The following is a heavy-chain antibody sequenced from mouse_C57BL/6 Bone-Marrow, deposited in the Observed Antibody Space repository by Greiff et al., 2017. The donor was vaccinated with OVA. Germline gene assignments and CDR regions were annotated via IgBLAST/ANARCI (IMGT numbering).Heavy chain of an antibody. CDR3: ARSATVVRGYFDV. CDR2: IYPGGGYT. V-gene: IGHV1-63*01. D-gene: IGHD1-1*01. CDR1: GYTFTHYW. J-gene: IGHJ1*03. Sequence: VQLQQSGAELVRPGTSVKMSCKASGYTFTHYWIGWAKQRPGHGLEWIGDIYPGGGYTNYNEKFKGKATMTADKSSSTAYMQFSSLTSEDSAIYYCARSATVVRGYFDVWGTGTTVTVSA.